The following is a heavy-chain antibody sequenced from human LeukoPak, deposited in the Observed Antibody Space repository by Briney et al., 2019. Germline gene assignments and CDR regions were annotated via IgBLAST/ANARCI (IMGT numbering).Heavy chain of an antibody. Sequence: GASVKVSCKTSGYTFSGNYIQWVRQAPGQGLEWMGWISAYNGNTNYAQKLQGRVTMTTDTSTSTAYMELRSLRSDDTAVYYCARDEGYSYGYSQIIIDYWGQGTLVTVSS. CDR2: ISAYNGNT. V-gene: IGHV1-18*04. CDR1: GYTFSGNY. CDR3: ARDEGYSYGYSQIIIDY. D-gene: IGHD5-18*01. J-gene: IGHJ4*02.